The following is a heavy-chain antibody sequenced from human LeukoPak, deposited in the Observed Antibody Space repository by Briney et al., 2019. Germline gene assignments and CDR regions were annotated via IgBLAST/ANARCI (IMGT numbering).Heavy chain of an antibody. Sequence: PGGSLRLSCAASGFTFSSYNINWVRQAPGKGLEWVPSISSSSSYIYYADSVKGRFTISRDNAKNSLYLQMNSLRAEDTAVYYCAKEDSNGWYFFDYWGQGTLVTVSS. J-gene: IGHJ4*02. CDR1: GFTFSSYN. D-gene: IGHD6-19*01. V-gene: IGHV3-21*01. CDR3: AKEDSNGWYFFDY. CDR2: ISSSSSYI.